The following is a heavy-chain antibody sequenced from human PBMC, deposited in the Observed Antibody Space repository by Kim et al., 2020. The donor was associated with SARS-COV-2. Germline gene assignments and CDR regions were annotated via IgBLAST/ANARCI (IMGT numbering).Heavy chain of an antibody. J-gene: IGHJ4*02. CDR2: MFHSGTS. Sequence: SETLSLTCNVSGISITSAYSWGWIRQSPGRGLEWIATMFHSGTSYYNPSLKTRVTISLDTSTNQVSLALPSFTAADTATYYCTTVDRHLFTDWCQEVLVT. V-gene: IGHV4-38-2*02. CDR1: GISITSAYS. CDR3: TTVDRHLFTD.